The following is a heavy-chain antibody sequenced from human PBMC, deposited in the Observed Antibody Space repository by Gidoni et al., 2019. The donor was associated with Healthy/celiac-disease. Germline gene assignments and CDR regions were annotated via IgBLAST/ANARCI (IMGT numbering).Heavy chain of an antibody. Sequence: QLQLQESGPGLVKPSETLSLTCTASGGSISSSSYYWGWIRQPPGKGLEWIGSIYYSGSTYYNPSLKSRVTISVDTSKNQFSLKLSSVTAADTAVYYCARHEHYDFWSGWGYWGQGTLVTVSS. CDR3: ARHEHYDFWSGWGY. CDR1: GGSISSSSYY. J-gene: IGHJ4*02. CDR2: IYYSGST. V-gene: IGHV4-39*01. D-gene: IGHD3-3*01.